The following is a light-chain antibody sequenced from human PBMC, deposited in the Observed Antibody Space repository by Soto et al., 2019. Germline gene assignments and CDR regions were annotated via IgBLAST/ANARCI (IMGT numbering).Light chain of an antibody. CDR2: AAS. CDR1: QGISSW. Sequence: DIQMTQSPSSVSASVGDRVTITCRASQGISSWLAWYQQKPGKAPKLLIYAASSLQSGVPSRFTGSVPGTDFTPTISSLKHEDFTTYYSQQANSFPFTSGPGTKVDTK. J-gene: IGKJ3*01. V-gene: IGKV1D-12*01. CDR3: QQANSFPFT.